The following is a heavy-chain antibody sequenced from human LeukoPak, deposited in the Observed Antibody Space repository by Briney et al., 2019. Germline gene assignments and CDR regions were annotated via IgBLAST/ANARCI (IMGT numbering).Heavy chain of an antibody. CDR2: ISYDGSNK. CDR3: AKDRGGQSTVTTFYYFDY. D-gene: IGHD4-17*01. V-gene: IGHV3-30-3*01. J-gene: IGHJ4*02. CDR1: GFTFSNYA. Sequence: GRSLRLSCAASGFTFSNYALHWVRQAPSKGLEWVAVISYDGSNKYYADSVKGRFTISRDNSKNTLYLQMNSLRAEDTALYYCAKDRGGQSTVTTFYYFDYWGQGTLVTVSS.